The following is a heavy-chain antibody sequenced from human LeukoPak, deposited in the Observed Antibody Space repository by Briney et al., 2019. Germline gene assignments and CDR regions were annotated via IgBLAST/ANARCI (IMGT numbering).Heavy chain of an antibody. D-gene: IGHD3-22*01. Sequence: SVKVSCKASGGTFSSYAIRWVRQAPGQGLEWMGGIIPIFGTANYAQKFQGRVTITADKSTSTAYMELSSLRSEDTAVYYCARKVPNDSSGYYYRGQFDPWGQGTLVTVSS. CDR3: ARKVPNDSSGYYYRGQFDP. CDR1: GGTFSSYA. CDR2: IIPIFGTA. J-gene: IGHJ5*02. V-gene: IGHV1-69*06.